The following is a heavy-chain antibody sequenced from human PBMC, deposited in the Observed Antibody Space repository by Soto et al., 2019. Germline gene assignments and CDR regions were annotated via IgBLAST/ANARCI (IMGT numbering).Heavy chain of an antibody. CDR2: IYYSGST. Sequence: PSETLSLTCTVSGGSISSSSYYWGWIRQPPGKGLEWIGSIYYSGSTYYNPSLKSRVTISVDTSKNQFSLKLSSVTAADTAVYYCARHRDGGAVAGPVDYWGQGTLVTVSS. J-gene: IGHJ4*02. CDR1: GGSISSSSYY. D-gene: IGHD6-19*01. CDR3: ARHRDGGAVAGPVDY. V-gene: IGHV4-39*01.